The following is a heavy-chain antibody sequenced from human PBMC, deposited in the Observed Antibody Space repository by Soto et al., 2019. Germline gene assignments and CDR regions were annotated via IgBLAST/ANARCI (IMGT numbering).Heavy chain of an antibody. CDR2: IYSGGST. D-gene: IGHD6-6*01. CDR1: GFTVCSNY. V-gene: IGHV3-53*01. CDR3: ARDGGIAARRGRCYGMDV. J-gene: IGHJ6*02. Sequence: GGSPRLSCAASGFTVCSNYMSWVRQDPGKGLEWVSVIYSGGSTYYADSVKGRFTISRDNSKNTLYLQMNSLRAEDTAVYYCARDGGIAARRGRCYGMDVWGQGTTVTVS.